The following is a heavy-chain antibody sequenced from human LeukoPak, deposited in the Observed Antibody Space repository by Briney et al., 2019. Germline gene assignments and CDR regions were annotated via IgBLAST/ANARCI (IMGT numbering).Heavy chain of an antibody. CDR2: INHSGST. D-gene: IGHD3-10*01. J-gene: IGHJ4*02. Sequence: PSETQSLTCAVYGGSFSGYYWSWIRXPPGKGLEWIGEINHSGSTNYNPSLKSRVTISVDTSKNQFSLKLSSVTAADSAVYYCARGRGGVNWGQGTLVTVSS. CDR1: GGSFSGYY. V-gene: IGHV4-34*01. CDR3: ARGRGGVN.